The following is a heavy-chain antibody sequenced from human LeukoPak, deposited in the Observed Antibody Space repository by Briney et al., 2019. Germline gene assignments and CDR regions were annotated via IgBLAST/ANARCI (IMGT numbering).Heavy chain of an antibody. CDR2: IKQDGSEK. V-gene: IGHV3-7*01. CDR1: GFTFSSYS. J-gene: IGHJ4*02. Sequence: EPGGSLRLSCAASGFTFSSYSMNWVRQAPGKGLEWVANIKQDGSEKYYVDSVKGRFTISRDNAKNSLYLQMNSLRAEDTAVYYCARDPYYGSGSPFDYWGQGTLVTVSS. D-gene: IGHD3-10*01. CDR3: ARDPYYGSGSPFDY.